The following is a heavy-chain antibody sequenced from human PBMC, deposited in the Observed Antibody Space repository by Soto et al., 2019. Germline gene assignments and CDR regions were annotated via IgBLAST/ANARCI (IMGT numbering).Heavy chain of an antibody. CDR1: GVSLTSGTYY. J-gene: IGHJ4*02. CDR2: IFYSGST. CDR3: ASTEDFFDY. Sequence: SETLSLTCSVSGVSLTSGTYYWSWIRQHSGKGLEWIGYIFYSGSTDYNPSLKSRVNISVDTSKNQFSLKLSSVTAADTAVYYCASTEDFFDYWGQGTLVTVS. V-gene: IGHV4-31*03.